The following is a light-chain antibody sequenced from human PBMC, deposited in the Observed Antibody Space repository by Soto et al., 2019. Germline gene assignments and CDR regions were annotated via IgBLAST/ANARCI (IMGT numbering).Light chain of an antibody. Sequence: DIQMTQSPSTLSASVGDRVTITCRASQSITTYLNWYQHKPGTAPKLLIYDASSLQSGVPSRFSGSGSGTDFTLTISSLHPEDFATYYCQQSYNTPQTFGQGTRLEI. CDR3: QQSYNTPQT. J-gene: IGKJ5*01. V-gene: IGKV1-39*01. CDR2: DAS. CDR1: QSITTY.